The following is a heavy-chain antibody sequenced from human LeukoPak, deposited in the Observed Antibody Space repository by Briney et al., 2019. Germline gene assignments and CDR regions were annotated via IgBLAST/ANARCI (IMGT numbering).Heavy chain of an antibody. CDR1: GLTFSSYA. CDR2: ISYDGRNK. Sequence: AGGPLRLSCAPSGLTFSSYAMHWVRQAPGKGLEWVAVISYDGRNKYYADSVKGRFTISRDNSKNTLYLQMNSLRAEDTAVYYCAKDPGNGDYAFDYWGQGTLVTVSS. V-gene: IGHV3-30-3*02. D-gene: IGHD4-17*01. J-gene: IGHJ4*02. CDR3: AKDPGNGDYAFDY.